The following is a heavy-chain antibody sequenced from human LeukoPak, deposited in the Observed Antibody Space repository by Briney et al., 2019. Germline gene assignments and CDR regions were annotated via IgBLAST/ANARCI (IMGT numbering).Heavy chain of an antibody. Sequence: PGRSLRLSCAASGFTFSIYGMHWVRQAPGKGLEWVAAISHDGDNKHYADSVKGRLTISRDDSKSTLYLQMDSLRVEDTAVYYCAKRAVDSSGYSYFDYWGQGTLVTVSS. V-gene: IGHV3-30*18. CDR1: GFTFSIYG. CDR2: ISHDGDNK. J-gene: IGHJ4*02. CDR3: AKRAVDSSGYSYFDY. D-gene: IGHD3-22*01.